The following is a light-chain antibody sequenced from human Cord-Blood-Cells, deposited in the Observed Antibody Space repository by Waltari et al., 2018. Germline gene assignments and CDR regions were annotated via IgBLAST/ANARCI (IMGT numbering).Light chain of an antibody. J-gene: IGKJ4*01. CDR1: QSVSSSY. Sequence: EIVLTQSPGTLSLSPGERATLSCRASQSVSSSYSAWYQQKPGQAPRLLIYGASSRATGIPDRFSGSGSGTDFTLTISRLEPEDFAVYYCQQYGSSPRALTFGGGTKVEIK. CDR2: GAS. CDR3: QQYGSSPRALT. V-gene: IGKV3-20*01.